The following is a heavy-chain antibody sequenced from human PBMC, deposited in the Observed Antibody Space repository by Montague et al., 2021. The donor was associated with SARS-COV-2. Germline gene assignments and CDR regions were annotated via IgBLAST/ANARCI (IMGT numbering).Heavy chain of an antibody. V-gene: IGHV4-34*01. CDR3: ACGEITTRGLIYYYGMDV. D-gene: IGHD4-11*01. CDR1: GGSFNDFY. Sequence: SETLSLTCAVYGGSFNDFYWSWIRQPPGKGLEWIADINHNGRTKYNPSLQSRVSVSVDPPKNQFSLRLTSVTAADTAVYYCACGEITTRGLIYYYGMDVWGQGTTVTVSS. CDR2: INHNGRT. J-gene: IGHJ6*02.